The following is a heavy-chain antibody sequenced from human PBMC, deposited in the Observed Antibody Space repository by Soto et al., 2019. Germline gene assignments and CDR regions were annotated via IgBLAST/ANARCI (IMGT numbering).Heavy chain of an antibody. CDR3: ASGPSSSEGTWWFDH. J-gene: IGHJ5*02. V-gene: IGHV1-8*01. CDR2: MNPNSGNT. Sequence: QVQLVQSGAEVKKPGASVKVSCKASGYTFTSYDINWVRQATGQGLEWMGWMNPNSGNTGYAQKFQGRITMTRNTSISTAYRELSSLSSEDTAVYYCASGPSSSEGTWWFDHWGQGTLVTVSS. CDR1: GYTFTSYD. D-gene: IGHD6-6*01.